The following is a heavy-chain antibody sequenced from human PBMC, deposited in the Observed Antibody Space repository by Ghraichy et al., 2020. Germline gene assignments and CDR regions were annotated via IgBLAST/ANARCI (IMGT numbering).Heavy chain of an antibody. V-gene: IGHV3-33*01. Sequence: GSLNISCAASGFTFSSYGMHWVRQAPGKGLEWVAVIWYDGSNKYYADSVKGRFTISRDNSKNTLYLQMNSLRAEDTAVYYCARDRGIAAAVTYYYYGMDVWGQGTTVTVSS. J-gene: IGHJ6*02. CDR2: IWYDGSNK. D-gene: IGHD6-13*01. CDR1: GFTFSSYG. CDR3: ARDRGIAAAVTYYYYGMDV.